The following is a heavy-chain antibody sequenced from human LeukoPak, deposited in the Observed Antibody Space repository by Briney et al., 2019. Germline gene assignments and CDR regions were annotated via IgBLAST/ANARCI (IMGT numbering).Heavy chain of an antibody. Sequence: SETLSLTCTVSGGSISSSSYYWGWIRQPPGKGLEWIGSIYYSGSTYYNPSLKSRVTISVDTSKNQFSLKLSSVTAADTAVYYCARDFWSGSTAFDIWGQGTMVTVSS. V-gene: IGHV4-39*02. CDR1: GGSISSSSYY. CDR2: IYYSGST. J-gene: IGHJ3*02. D-gene: IGHD3-3*01. CDR3: ARDFWSGSTAFDI.